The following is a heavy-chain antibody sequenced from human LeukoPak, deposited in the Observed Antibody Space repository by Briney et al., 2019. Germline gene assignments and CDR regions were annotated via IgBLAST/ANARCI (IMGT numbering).Heavy chain of an antibody. V-gene: IGHV4-30-4*01. D-gene: IGHD6-25*01. CDR1: GGSISGPDYY. CDR3: AGRGYAMAY. J-gene: IGHJ4*02. CDR2: SHHSGST. Sequence: PSETLSLTCSVSGGSISGPDYYWSWIRQPPGEGLEWIGYSHHSGSTSYNPSLKSRITIAVDTSMNQFSLKVTSMTAADTAVYYCAGRGYAMAYWGQGTLVTVSS.